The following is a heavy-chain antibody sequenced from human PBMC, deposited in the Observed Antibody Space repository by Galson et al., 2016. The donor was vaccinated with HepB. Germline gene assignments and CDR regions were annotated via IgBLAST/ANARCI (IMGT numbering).Heavy chain of an antibody. V-gene: IGHV1-18*04. D-gene: IGHD6-13*01. CDR2: ISAYNGNT. CDR1: GYTFTSYG. Sequence: SVKVSCKASGYTFTSYGISWVRQAPGQGLEWMGWISAYNGNTNYAQNLQGRVTMTTDTSTSTAYMEVRSLRSDDTAVYYCARANSNWYDNWFDPWGQGTLVTVSS. CDR3: ARANSNWYDNWFDP. J-gene: IGHJ5*02.